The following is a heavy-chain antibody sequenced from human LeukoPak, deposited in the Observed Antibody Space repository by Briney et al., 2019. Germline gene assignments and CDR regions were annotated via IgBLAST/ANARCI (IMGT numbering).Heavy chain of an antibody. J-gene: IGHJ4*02. V-gene: IGHV3-23*01. Sequence: GGSLRLSCAASGFTFSNAYMNWVRQAPGKGLEWVSAISGSGGSTYYADSVKGRFTISRDNSKNTLYLQMNSLRAEDTAVYYCAKVDYGSGSYHSDYWGQGTLVTVSS. CDR1: GFTFSNAY. CDR2: ISGSGGST. D-gene: IGHD3-10*01. CDR3: AKVDYGSGSYHSDY.